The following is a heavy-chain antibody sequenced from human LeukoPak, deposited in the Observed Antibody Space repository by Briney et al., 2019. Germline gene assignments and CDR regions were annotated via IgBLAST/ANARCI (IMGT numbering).Heavy chain of an antibody. CDR1: GGSVSSGSYY. CDR3: ARDLGIAVAASDY. D-gene: IGHD6-19*01. Sequence: PSKTLSLTCTVSGGSVSSGSYYWSWIRQPPGKGLEWIGYIYYSGSTNYNPSLKSRVTISVDTSKNQFSLKLSSVTAADTAVYYCARDLGIAVAASDYWGQGTLVTVSS. CDR2: IYYSGST. J-gene: IGHJ4*02. V-gene: IGHV4-61*01.